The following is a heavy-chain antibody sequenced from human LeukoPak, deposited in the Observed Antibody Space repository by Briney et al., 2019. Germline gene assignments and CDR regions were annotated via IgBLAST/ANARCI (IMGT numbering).Heavy chain of an antibody. CDR3: AKGNGRKSFDY. CDR2: VGGNGASP. CDR1: GFTFSNYY. J-gene: IGHJ4*02. Sequence: PGGSLRLSCAASGFTFSNYYMGGVRQAPGKGLECVSVVGGNGASPYYTDSVKGRFTISRDNSKNTLYLHMNSLRAEDTATYYCAKGNGRKSFDYWGQGTLVTVSS. V-gene: IGHV3-23*01. D-gene: IGHD1-1*01.